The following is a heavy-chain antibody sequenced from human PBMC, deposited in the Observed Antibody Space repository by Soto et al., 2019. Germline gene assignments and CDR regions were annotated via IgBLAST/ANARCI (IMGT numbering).Heavy chain of an antibody. CDR3: ARGSSSYGMDL. CDR1: GGSISSYY. J-gene: IGHJ6*02. V-gene: IGHV4-59*01. CDR2: IYYSGST. D-gene: IGHD1-26*01. Sequence: PSETLSLTCTVSGGSISSYYWSWIRQPPGKGLEWIGYIYYSGSTNYNPSLKSRVTISVDTSKNQFSLKLSSVTAADTAVYYCARGSSSYGMDLWGQGTTVTLSS.